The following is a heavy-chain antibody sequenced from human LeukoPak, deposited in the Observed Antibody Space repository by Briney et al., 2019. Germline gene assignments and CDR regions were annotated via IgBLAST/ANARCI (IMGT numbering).Heavy chain of an antibody. D-gene: IGHD6-13*01. CDR3: ARKGIASAGTYNWFDP. J-gene: IGHJ5*02. CDR1: GGSFSGYY. CDR2: INHSGRT. V-gene: IGHV4-34*01. Sequence: SETLSLTCAVYGGSFSGYYWSWIRQPPGKGLEWIGEINHSGRTNYNPSLKSRVTISGDTSKNQFSLTLSSVNAEDTAVYYCARKGIASAGTYNWFDPWGQGTLVTVSS.